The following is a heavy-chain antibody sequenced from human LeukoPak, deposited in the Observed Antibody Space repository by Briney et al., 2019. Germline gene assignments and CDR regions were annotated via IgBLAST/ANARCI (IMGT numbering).Heavy chain of an antibody. CDR3: VTLVGGYCTNGVCYTLDY. V-gene: IGHV1-24*01. CDR2: FDPEDGET. J-gene: IGHJ4*02. Sequence: ASVKVSCKVSGYTLTELSMHWVRQAPGKGLEWMGGFDPEDGETIYAQKFQGRVTMTEDTSTDTAYMELSSLRSEDTAVYYCVTLVGGYCTNGVCYTLDYWGQGTLVTVSS. D-gene: IGHD2-8*01. CDR1: GYTLTELS.